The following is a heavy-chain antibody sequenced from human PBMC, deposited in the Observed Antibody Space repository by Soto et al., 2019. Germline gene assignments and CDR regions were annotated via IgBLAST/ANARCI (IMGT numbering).Heavy chain of an antibody. CDR1: GFTFRDYA. CDR2: ITGRGRST. Sequence: EVQLLESGGGLVQPGGSLRLSCAASGFTFRDYAMNWVRQAPGKGLEWVSSITGRGRSTHYADSVKGRFTISRDNSKNTLYLQVNSLRAEDTAVYYCATVAVGVNWNEDYALDTWGQGTMVTVSS. J-gene: IGHJ3*02. V-gene: IGHV3-23*01. CDR3: ATVAVGVNWNEDYALDT. D-gene: IGHD1-1*01.